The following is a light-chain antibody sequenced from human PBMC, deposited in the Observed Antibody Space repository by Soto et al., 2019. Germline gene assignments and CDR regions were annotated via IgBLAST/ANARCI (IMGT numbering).Light chain of an antibody. CDR3: QQYNNWPPIT. V-gene: IGKV3-15*01. CDR2: DTS. CDR1: QSVSSK. J-gene: IGKJ5*01. Sequence: EIVMTQSPATLSVSPGERATLSCRASQSVSSKLAWYQQKPGQAPRLLIYDTSTRATGIPARFSGSGSGTAFTLTISSLQSEDFAVYYCQQYNNWPPITFSQGTLLEIK.